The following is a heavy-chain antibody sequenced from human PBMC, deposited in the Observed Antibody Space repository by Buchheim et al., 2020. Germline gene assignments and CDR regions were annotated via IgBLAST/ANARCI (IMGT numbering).Heavy chain of an antibody. CDR1: GFTFSDYY. Sequence: QVQLVESGGGLVKPGGSLRLSCAASGFTFSDYYMSWIRQAPGKGLEWVSYISSSGSPIYYADPVKGRFTIPRDTDTTPLYLQMNSLRAEDTAVYYCARDDGSGYFDWLLYTPNYFDYWGQGTL. J-gene: IGHJ4*02. CDR3: ARDDGSGYFDWLLYTPNYFDY. D-gene: IGHD3-9*01. V-gene: IGHV3-11*01. CDR2: ISSSGSPI.